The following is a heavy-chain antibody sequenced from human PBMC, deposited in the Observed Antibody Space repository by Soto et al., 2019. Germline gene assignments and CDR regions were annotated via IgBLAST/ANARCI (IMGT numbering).Heavy chain of an antibody. CDR2: VYHSGST. Sequence: SETLSLTCTVSGGSIRSGDYYWSWIRQPPGKGLEWIGYVYHSGSTYYNPSLKSRFTMSVDTSKNQFSLKLSSVTAADTAVYYCARYRSVSSGYHYSFDYWGPAALVTRLL. CDR1: GGSIRSGDYY. J-gene: IGHJ4*02. CDR3: ARYRSVSSGYHYSFDY. V-gene: IGHV4-30-4*01. D-gene: IGHD3-22*01.